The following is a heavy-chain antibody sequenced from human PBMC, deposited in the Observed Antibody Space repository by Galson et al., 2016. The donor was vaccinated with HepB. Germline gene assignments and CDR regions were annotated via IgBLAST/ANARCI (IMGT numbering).Heavy chain of an antibody. D-gene: IGHD2-21*01. CDR2: INTNSGRP. Sequence: SVKVSCKASGYTFTDDAMNWVRQAPGQGLEWMGRINTNSGRPTYAQGFTGRFAFSLDTSVSTAYLQISNLETEDTAVYYCVRDPGNVAVGFDHWGQGSQVTVTS. J-gene: IGHJ4*02. CDR1: GYTFTDDA. CDR3: VRDPGNVAVGFDH. V-gene: IGHV7-4-1*02.